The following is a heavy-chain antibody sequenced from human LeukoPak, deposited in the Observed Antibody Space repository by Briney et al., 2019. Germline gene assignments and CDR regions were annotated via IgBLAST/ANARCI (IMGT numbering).Heavy chain of an antibody. CDR2: INHSGST. D-gene: IGHD2-15*01. CDR3: ARKDIVVVVATTSTSFDP. J-gene: IGHJ5*02. Sequence: SETLSLTCAVYGESFSGYYWSWIRQPPGKGLEWIGEINHSGSTNYNPSLKSRVTISVDTSKNQFSLKLSSVTAADTAVYYCARKDIVVVVATTSTSFDPWGQGTLVTVSS. V-gene: IGHV4-34*01. CDR1: GESFSGYY.